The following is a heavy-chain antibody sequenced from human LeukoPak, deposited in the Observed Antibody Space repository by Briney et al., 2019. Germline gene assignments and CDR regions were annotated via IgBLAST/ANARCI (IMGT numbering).Heavy chain of an antibody. CDR3: ARHPASTANFDY. D-gene: IGHD2-21*02. V-gene: IGHV4-59*08. Sequence: SETLSLTCTVSGGSISDFYWSWIRQSPGKGLEWIGYAYYSGSTNYNPSLKSRVTISVDVSKRQFSLKLSSVTAADTAVYYCARHPASTANFDYWGQGTLVTVSS. CDR2: AYYSGST. CDR1: GGSISDFY. J-gene: IGHJ4*02.